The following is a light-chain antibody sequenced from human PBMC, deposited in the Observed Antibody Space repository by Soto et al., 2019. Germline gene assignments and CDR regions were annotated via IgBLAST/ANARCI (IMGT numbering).Light chain of an antibody. CDR1: QSVSSN. CDR2: GAS. Sequence: EIVMTQSPATLSVSPGERATLSCRASQSVSSNLAWYKQKPGQAPRLLIYGASTGATGIPARFSGSGSGTEFTLTISSLQSEDFAVYYCQQYNNWPPWTFGQGTKVEIK. V-gene: IGKV3-15*01. CDR3: QQYNNWPPWT. J-gene: IGKJ1*01.